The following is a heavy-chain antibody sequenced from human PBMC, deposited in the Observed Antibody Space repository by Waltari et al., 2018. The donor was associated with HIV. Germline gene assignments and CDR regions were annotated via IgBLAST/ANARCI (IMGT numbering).Heavy chain of an antibody. CDR3: AKDNRDPLGTLWY. CDR1: GFTFSSYA. CDR2: IGGSGGRT. V-gene: IGHV3-23*01. Sequence: EVQLLESGGGLVQPGGSLRLSCAASGFTFSSYAMGGVRQAPGKGVGWVAFIGGSGGRTYNADSVKGRFTISRDNSKNTLYLQMNSLRAEDTAVYYCAKDNRDPLGTLWYWGQGTLVTVSS. D-gene: IGHD2-21*01. J-gene: IGHJ4*02.